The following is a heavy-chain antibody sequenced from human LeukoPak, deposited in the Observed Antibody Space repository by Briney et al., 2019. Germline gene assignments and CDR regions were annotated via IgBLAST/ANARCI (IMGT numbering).Heavy chain of an antibody. CDR1: GFTLSSYS. J-gene: IGHJ4*02. CDR3: ARDRGYDFWSGLFDY. D-gene: IGHD3-3*01. Sequence: GGSLRLPCAASGFTLSSYSMNWVRQAPGKGLEWVSSISSSSSYIYYADSVKGRSTISRDNAKNSLYLQMNGLRAEDTAVYYCARDRGYDFWSGLFDYWGQGTLVTVSS. V-gene: IGHV3-21*01. CDR2: ISSSSSYI.